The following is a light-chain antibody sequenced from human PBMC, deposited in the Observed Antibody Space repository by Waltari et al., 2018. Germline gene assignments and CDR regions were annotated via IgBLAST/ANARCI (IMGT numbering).Light chain of an antibody. CDR1: ENVNNY. J-gene: IGKJ2*03. CDR3: QHGYGTPYS. CDR2: KAS. V-gene: IGKV1-39*01. Sequence: DIQMTQSPSSLSASVGDRVTITCRASENVNNYLNCYQQKPGKAPKFLIYKASTLQSGVPSRFSGSGSGTDYTFTISSLQSEDVATYYCQHGYGTPYSFGQGTKVEIK.